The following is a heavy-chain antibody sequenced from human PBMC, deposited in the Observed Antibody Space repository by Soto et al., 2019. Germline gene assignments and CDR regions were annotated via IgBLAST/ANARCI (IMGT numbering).Heavy chain of an antibody. J-gene: IGHJ6*02. D-gene: IGHD2-2*01. V-gene: IGHV4-31*03. CDR1: GGSISSGGYY. Sequence: QVQLQESGPGLVKPSQTLSLTCTVSGGSISSGGYYWSWIRQHPGKGLEWIGYIYYSGSTYYNLSLKSRVTISVDTSKNQFSLKLSSVTAADTAVYYCARYIVLVPATLGYGMDVWGQGTTVTVSS. CDR2: IYYSGST. CDR3: ARYIVLVPATLGYGMDV.